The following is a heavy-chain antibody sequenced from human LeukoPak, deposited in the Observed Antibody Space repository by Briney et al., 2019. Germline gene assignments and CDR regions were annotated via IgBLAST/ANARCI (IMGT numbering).Heavy chain of an antibody. J-gene: IGHJ4*02. CDR3: ARAPGITFFDY. Sequence: SETLSLTCAVSGGSISSSSYYWGWIRQPPGKGLEWIGSIYYSGSTYYNPSLKSRVTMSVDTSKNQFSLKLSSVTAADTAVYYCARAPGITFFDYWGQGTLVTVSS. CDR1: GGSISSSSYY. D-gene: IGHD1-7*01. V-gene: IGHV4-39*07. CDR2: IYYSGST.